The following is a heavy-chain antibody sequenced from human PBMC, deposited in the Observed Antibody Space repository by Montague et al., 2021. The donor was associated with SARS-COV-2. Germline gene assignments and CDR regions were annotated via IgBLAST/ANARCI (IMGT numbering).Heavy chain of an antibody. V-gene: IGHV4-34*01. Sequence: SETLSLTCAVYGGSFSDYHWTWIRQSPVGGLEWIGQINYGGSTKYNPSLRSRVTISIDTSQNQFSLKSTSVTAADTAVYYCARGAPGYWGQGTLVTVSS. J-gene: IGHJ4*02. CDR2: INYGGST. CDR1: GGSFSDYH. D-gene: IGHD1-1*01. CDR3: ARGAPGY.